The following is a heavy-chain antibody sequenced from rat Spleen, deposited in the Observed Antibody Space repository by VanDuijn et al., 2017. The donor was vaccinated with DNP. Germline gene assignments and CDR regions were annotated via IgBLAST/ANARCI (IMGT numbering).Heavy chain of an antibody. CDR2: ISYSGST. CDR1: DYSITSSY. CDR3: ARYFYTFDY. Sequence: EVQLQESGPGLVKPSQSLSLTCSVTDYSITSSYWGWIRKFPGNKMEWMGYISYSGSTSYNPSLKSRISITRDTSKNQFFLQLNSLTTEDTATYYCARYFYTFDYWGQGVMVTVSS. V-gene: IGHV3-1*01. D-gene: IGHD1-1*01. J-gene: IGHJ2*01.